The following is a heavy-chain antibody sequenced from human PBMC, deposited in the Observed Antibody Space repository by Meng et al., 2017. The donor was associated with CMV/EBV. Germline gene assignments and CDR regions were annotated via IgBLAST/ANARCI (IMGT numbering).Heavy chain of an antibody. CDR2: INPNSGGT. D-gene: IGHD6-6*01. Sequence: QGQRVQAGAKVKKPGAAVKVSCKASGYTFTGYYKHWVRQAPGQGLEWMGWINPNSGGTNYAQKFQGRVTMTRDTSISTAYMELSRLRSDDTAVYYCARNWYSSSSGSFDIWGQGTMVTVSS. V-gene: IGHV1-2*02. CDR1: GYTFTGYY. J-gene: IGHJ3*02. CDR3: ARNWYSSSSGSFDI.